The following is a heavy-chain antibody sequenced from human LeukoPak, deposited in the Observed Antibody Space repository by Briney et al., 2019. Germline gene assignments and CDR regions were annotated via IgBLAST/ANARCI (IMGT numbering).Heavy chain of an antibody. Sequence: GGSLRLSCAASGFTFSSYGMHWVRQAPGKGLEWVAFIRYDGSNKYYADSVKGRFTTSRDNSKNTLYLQMNSLRAEDTAVYYCAKDRMYYYDSSAYAAYWGQGTLVTVSS. CDR3: AKDRMYYYDSSAYAAY. J-gene: IGHJ4*02. V-gene: IGHV3-30*02. CDR1: GFTFSSYG. D-gene: IGHD3-22*01. CDR2: IRYDGSNK.